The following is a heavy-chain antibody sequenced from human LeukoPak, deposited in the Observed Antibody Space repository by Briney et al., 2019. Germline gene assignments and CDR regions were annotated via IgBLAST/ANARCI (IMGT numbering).Heavy chain of an antibody. CDR3: ARDFDFWSGYYAY. Sequence: GGSLRLSCAASGFIFSSYTMNWVRQAPGKGLEWVSCISSTSSTIYYADSVKGRFTISRDNAKNSLYLQMNSLRAEDTAVYYCARDFDFWSGYYAYWGQGTLVTVSS. V-gene: IGHV3-48*01. CDR2: ISSTSSTI. CDR1: GFIFSSYT. D-gene: IGHD3-3*01. J-gene: IGHJ4*02.